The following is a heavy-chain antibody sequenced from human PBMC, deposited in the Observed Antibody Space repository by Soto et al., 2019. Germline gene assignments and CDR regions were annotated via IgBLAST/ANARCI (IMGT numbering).Heavy chain of an antibody. D-gene: IGHD6-19*01. J-gene: IGHJ4*02. Sequence: GGSLRLSCAASGFSFRNYAMGWVRQAPGGGLEWVSVIDDSGHTTYYADSVKGRFTISRDNSEDTLLLQMNSLRAEDTAIYYCAKDATRTSGWYYFDNWGQGTLVTVSS. CDR1: GFSFRNYA. CDR3: AKDATRTSGWYYFDN. V-gene: IGHV3-23*01. CDR2: IDDSGHTT.